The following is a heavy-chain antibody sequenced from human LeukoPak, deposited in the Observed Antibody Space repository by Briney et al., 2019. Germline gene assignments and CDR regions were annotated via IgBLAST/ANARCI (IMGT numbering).Heavy chain of an antibody. J-gene: IGHJ6*02. CDR1: GFTVSSND. Sequence: GGSLRLSCAASGFTVSSNDMSWVRQAPGKGLEWVSVIYSGGSTYYADSVKGRFTISRDNSKNTLYLQMNSLRADDTAVYYCARTNFYDILTGYYYYYYGMDVWGQGTTVTVSS. CDR3: ARTNFYDILTGYYYYYYGMDV. CDR2: IYSGGST. D-gene: IGHD3-9*01. V-gene: IGHV3-53*01.